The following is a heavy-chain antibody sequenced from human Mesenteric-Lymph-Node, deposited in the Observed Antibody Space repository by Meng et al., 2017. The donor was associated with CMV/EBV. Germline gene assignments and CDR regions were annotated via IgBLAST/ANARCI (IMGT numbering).Heavy chain of an antibody. CDR3: ARDHGGYFDP. D-gene: IGHD3-10*01. V-gene: IGHV1-2*02. CDR1: GYTFTAYL. CDR2: INPNRGGT. Sequence: VSCEASGYTFTAYLMHWVRQAPGQGLEWMGWINPNRGGTNFAQKFQGRVTMTRDTSISTAYIELKSLRSDDTAVYYCARDHGGYFDPWGQGTLVTVSS. J-gene: IGHJ4*02.